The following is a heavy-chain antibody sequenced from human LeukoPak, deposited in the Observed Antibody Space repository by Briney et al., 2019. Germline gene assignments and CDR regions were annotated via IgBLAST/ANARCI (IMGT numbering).Heavy chain of an antibody. Sequence: ASVKVSCKASGYTFTSYGISWVRQAPGQGLEWMGWISAYNGNTNYAQRLQGRVTMTTDTSTSTAYMELRSLRSEDTAVYYCARGTAAAGTEGDWGQGTLVTVSS. V-gene: IGHV1-18*01. J-gene: IGHJ4*02. CDR3: ARGTAAAGTEGD. CDR2: ISAYNGNT. CDR1: GYTFTSYG. D-gene: IGHD6-13*01.